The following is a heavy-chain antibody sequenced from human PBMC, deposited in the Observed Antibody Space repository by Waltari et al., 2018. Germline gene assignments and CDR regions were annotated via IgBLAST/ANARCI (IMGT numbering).Heavy chain of an antibody. CDR2: IYRSGGT. D-gene: IGHD3-22*01. Sequence: QVQLQESGPGLVKPSQTLSLTCTVSGGSISSGGYYWSWIRQHPGKGLEWIGYIYRSGGTYYNPSLKGRVTISVDRSKNQFSLKLSSVTAADTAVYYCARALNYYDSSGPSGYYFDYWGQGTLVTVSS. V-gene: IGHV4-31*03. CDR1: GGSISSGGYY. J-gene: IGHJ4*02. CDR3: ARALNYYDSSGPSGYYFDY.